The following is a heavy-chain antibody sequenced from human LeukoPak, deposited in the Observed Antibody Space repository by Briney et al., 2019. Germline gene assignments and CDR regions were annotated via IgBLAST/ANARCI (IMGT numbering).Heavy chain of an antibody. V-gene: IGHV1-2*02. Sequence: ASVKASCKASGYTFTGYYLHWVRQAPGQGLEYMGWINPNAGGTNYVQKFQGRVTMTRDTSISTGYMELSSLRSDDTALYYCARADGYNLGDFWGQGTQVTVSS. CDR3: ARADGYNLGDF. CDR2: INPNAGGT. J-gene: IGHJ4*02. D-gene: IGHD5-24*01. CDR1: GYTFTGYY.